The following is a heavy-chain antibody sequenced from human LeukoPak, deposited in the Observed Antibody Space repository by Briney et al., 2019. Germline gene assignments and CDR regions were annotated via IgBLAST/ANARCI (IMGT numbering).Heavy chain of an antibody. J-gene: IGHJ4*02. CDR3: AREKSGTTSYYFDY. V-gene: IGHV3-11*06. D-gene: IGHD1-1*01. CDR1: GFTCSDYY. Sequence: GGSLRLSCAASGFTCSDYYMSWIRQAPGKGLEWVSYISSSSSYTNYADSVKGRFTISRDNAKNSLYLQMNSLRAEDTAVYYCAREKSGTTSYYFDYWGQGTLVTVSS. CDR2: ISSSSSYT.